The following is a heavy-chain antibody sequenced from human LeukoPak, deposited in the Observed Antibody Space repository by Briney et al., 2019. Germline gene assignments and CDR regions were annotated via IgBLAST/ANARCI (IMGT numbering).Heavy chain of an antibody. Sequence: SVKVSCKASGGTFSSYAISWVRQAPGQGLEWMGGIIPIFGTANYAQKFQGRVTITADESTSTAYMELSSLRSEDTAVYYCARDLAPDFWSGYVDYWGQGTLVTVSS. D-gene: IGHD3-3*01. CDR1: GGTFSSYA. V-gene: IGHV1-69*13. CDR2: IIPIFGTA. CDR3: ARDLAPDFWSGYVDY. J-gene: IGHJ4*02.